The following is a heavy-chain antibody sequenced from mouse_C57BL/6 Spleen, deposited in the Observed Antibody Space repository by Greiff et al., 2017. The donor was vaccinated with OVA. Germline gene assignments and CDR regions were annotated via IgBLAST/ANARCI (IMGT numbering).Heavy chain of an antibody. CDR1: GYSITSGYY. CDR3: ARDYYVGYFDY. V-gene: IGHV3-6*01. Sequence: EVKLMESGPGLVKPSQSLSLTCSVTGYSITSGYYWNWIRQFPGNKLEWMGYISYDGSNNYNPSLKNRISITRDTSKNQFFLKLNSVTNEDTATSYCARDYYVGYFDYWGQGTTLTVSS. CDR2: ISYDGSN. J-gene: IGHJ2*01. D-gene: IGHD1-1*02.